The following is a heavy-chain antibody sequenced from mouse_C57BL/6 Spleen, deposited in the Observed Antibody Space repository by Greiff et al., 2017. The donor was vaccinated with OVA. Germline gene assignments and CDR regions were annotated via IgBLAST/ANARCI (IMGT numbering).Heavy chain of an antibody. V-gene: IGHV1-82*01. CDR2: IYPGDGDT. CDR1: GYAFSSSW. Sequence: QVQLQQSGPELVKPGASVKISCKASGYAFSSSWMNWVKQRPGKGLEWIGRIYPGDGDTNYNGKFKGKATLTADKSSSTAYMQLSSLTSEDSAVYFCARSEYDYSYWYFDVWGTGTTVTVSS. CDR3: ARSEYDYSYWYFDV. J-gene: IGHJ1*03. D-gene: IGHD2-4*01.